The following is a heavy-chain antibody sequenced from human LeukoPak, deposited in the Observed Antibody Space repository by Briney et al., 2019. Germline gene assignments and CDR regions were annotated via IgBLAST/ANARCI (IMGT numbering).Heavy chain of an antibody. CDR1: CGSFSGYY. J-gene: IGHJ6*04. D-gene: IGHD6-19*01. Sequence: PSETLSLTCAVYCGSFSGYYWSWIRQPPGKGLEWIGEINDSGSTNYNPSLKSRVTISVDTSKNQFSLKLSSVTAADTAVYYCARDKKQWLVKNGMDVWGKGTTVTVSS. CDR2: INDSGST. CDR3: ARDKKQWLVKNGMDV. V-gene: IGHV4-34*01.